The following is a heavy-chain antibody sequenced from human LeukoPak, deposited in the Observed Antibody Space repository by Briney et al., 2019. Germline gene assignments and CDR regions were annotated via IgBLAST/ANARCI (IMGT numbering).Heavy chain of an antibody. D-gene: IGHD5-12*01. J-gene: IGHJ4*02. CDR2: ISSRSSYI. CDR1: GFTFSSYS. CDR3: ARGSTGGYSGYDATRKYFDY. Sequence: GGSLRLSCAASGFTFSSYSMNWVRQAPEKGLEWVSSISSRSSYIYYTDSVKGRFTISRDNAKNSLHLQMNSLRAEDTALYYCARGSTGGYSGYDATRKYFDYWGQGTLVTVSS. V-gene: IGHV3-21*01.